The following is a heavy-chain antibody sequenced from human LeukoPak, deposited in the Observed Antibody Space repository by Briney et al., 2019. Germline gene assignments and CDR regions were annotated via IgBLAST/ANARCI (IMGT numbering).Heavy chain of an antibody. J-gene: IGHJ4*02. CDR1: GFTFSKYA. Sequence: GGSLRLSCAASGFTFSKYAMSWVRQAPGKGLEWVSAISGSDGNTFYADSVKGRFTISRDNSKNTLSLQLNNLRAEDTALYYCARDSSVPYGITDWGQGTLVTVSS. D-gene: IGHD4-17*01. V-gene: IGHV3-23*01. CDR3: ARDSSVPYGITD. CDR2: ISGSDGNT.